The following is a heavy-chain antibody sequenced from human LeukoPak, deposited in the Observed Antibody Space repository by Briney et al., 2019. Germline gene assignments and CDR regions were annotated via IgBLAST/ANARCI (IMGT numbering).Heavy chain of an antibody. J-gene: IGHJ4*02. D-gene: IGHD3-3*01. Sequence: GESLKISCKGSGYSFTSYWIGWVRQIPGKGLEWMGIIYPGDSDTRYSPSFQGQVTISADKSISTAYLQWSSLKASDTAMYYCARHTTYYDFGSGYSNFDYWGQGTLVTVSS. CDR1: GYSFTSYW. CDR3: ARHTTYYDFGSGYSNFDY. V-gene: IGHV5-51*01. CDR2: IYPGDSDT.